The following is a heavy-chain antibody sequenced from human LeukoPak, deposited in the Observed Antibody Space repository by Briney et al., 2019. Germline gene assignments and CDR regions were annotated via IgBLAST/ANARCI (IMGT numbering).Heavy chain of an antibody. V-gene: IGHV3-21*01. Sequence: GGPLRLSCAASGFTFRSYSMNWLRQAPGKGLEWVSSISSSSSYIYYADSVKGRFTISRDNAKNSLYLQMNSLRAEDTAVYYCARDQGYSGYDLYYFDYWGQGTLVTVSS. CDR1: GFTFRSYS. J-gene: IGHJ4*02. CDR3: ARDQGYSGYDLYYFDY. D-gene: IGHD5-12*01. CDR2: ISSSSSYI.